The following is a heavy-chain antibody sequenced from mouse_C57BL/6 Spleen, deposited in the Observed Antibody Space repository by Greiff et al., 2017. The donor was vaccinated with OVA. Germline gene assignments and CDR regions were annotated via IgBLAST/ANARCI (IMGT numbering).Heavy chain of an antibody. CDR2: IYPSDSET. J-gene: IGHJ4*01. Sequence: QVQLQQPGAELVRPGSSVKLSCKASGYTFTSYWMDWVKQRPGQGLEWIGNIYPSDSETHYNQKFKDKATLTVDKSSSTAYMQLSSLPSEDSAVYYCARRILHRGGAMDYWGQGTSVTVSS. CDR1: GYTFTSYW. CDR3: ARRILHRGGAMDY. D-gene: IGHD1-1*01. V-gene: IGHV1-61*01.